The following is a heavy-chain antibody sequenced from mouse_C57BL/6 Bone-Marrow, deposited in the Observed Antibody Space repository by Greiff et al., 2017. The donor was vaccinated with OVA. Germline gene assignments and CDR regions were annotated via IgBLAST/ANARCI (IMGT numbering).Heavy chain of an antibody. CDR2: IDPENGDT. D-gene: IGHD1-1*01. Sequence: VHVKQSGAELVRPGASVKLSCTASGFNIKDDYMHWVKQRPEQGLEWIGWIDPENGDTEYASKFQGKATITADTSSNTAYLQLSSLTSEDTAVYYCTTCYYGSSYGYWYFEVWGTGTTVTVSS. CDR3: TTCYYGSSYGYWYFEV. V-gene: IGHV14-4*01. J-gene: IGHJ1*03. CDR1: GFNIKDDY.